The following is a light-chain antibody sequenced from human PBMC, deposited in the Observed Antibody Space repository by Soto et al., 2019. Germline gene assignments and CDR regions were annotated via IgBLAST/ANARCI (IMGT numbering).Light chain of an antibody. V-gene: IGKV3-20*01. CDR1: QSVSSSY. CDR2: GTS. CDR3: QQYGSSPYT. Sequence: EIVLTQSPGTLSLSPGERATLSCRASQSVSSSYLGWYQQKPGQAPRLLIYGTSYRATGIPDRFSGSESGTDFTLTISRLEPEDFAVYYCQQYGSSPYTFGQGTKLEIK. J-gene: IGKJ2*01.